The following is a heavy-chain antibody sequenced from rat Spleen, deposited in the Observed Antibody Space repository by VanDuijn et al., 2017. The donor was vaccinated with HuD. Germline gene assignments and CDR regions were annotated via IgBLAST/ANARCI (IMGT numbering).Heavy chain of an antibody. V-gene: IGHV5-29*01. CDR3: ARQKFITMMVVITSDWYFDF. CDR2: ISYDGSST. J-gene: IGHJ2*01. Sequence: EVQLVESDGGLVQPGRSLKLSCAASGFTFSDYYMAWVRQAPTKGLEWVATISYDGSSTYYRDSVKGRFTISRDNAKSTLYLQMDSLRSEDTATYYCARQKFITMMVVITSDWYFDFWGQGVMVTVSS. D-gene: IGHD1-12*02. CDR1: GFTFSDYY.